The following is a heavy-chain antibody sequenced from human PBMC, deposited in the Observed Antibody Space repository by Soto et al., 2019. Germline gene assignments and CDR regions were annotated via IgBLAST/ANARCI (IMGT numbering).Heavy chain of an antibody. J-gene: IGHJ6*02. Sequence: EVQLVESGGGLVQPGRSLRLSCAASGFTFDDYAMYWVRQAPGKGLEWVSGISWNSGSIGYADSVKGRFTISRDNAKNSLYLQMNSLRAEDTALYYCAKAYSPYCSGGSCYSNYYYGMDVWGQGTTVTVSS. D-gene: IGHD2-15*01. CDR2: ISWNSGSI. CDR3: AKAYSPYCSGGSCYSNYYYGMDV. CDR1: GFTFDDYA. V-gene: IGHV3-9*01.